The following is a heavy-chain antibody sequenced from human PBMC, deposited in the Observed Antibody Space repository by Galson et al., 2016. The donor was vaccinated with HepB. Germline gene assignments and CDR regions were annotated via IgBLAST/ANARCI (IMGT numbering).Heavy chain of an antibody. CDR2: AGTAGDT. CDR3: ATGGGRRSKYYGMDV. Sequence: SLRLSCAASGFTFSSYDMHWVRQPTGKGLEWVSGAGTAGDTYYPGSVKGRFTISRDNAKNTLYLQMNSLRAEDTAVYYCATGGGRRSKYYGMDVWGHGTMVTVSS. V-gene: IGHV3-13*01. CDR1: GFTFSSYD. D-gene: IGHD1-26*01. J-gene: IGHJ6*02.